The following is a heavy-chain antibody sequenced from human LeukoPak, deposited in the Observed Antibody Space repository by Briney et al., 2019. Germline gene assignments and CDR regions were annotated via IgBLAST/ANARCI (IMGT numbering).Heavy chain of an antibody. CDR3: ARADSVPAGDYHYWYMDV. CDR1: GFTLTGYY. D-gene: IGHD2-2*01. Sequence: ASVKVSCKASGFTLTGYYMHWVRQDPRQGLQWMGWIKPNSGDTDYAQTFQGRVTMTRDTPISTVYMELSSLRYDDTAVYYCARADSVPAGDYHYWYMDVWGKGTTVTVSS. CDR2: IKPNSGDT. J-gene: IGHJ6*03. V-gene: IGHV1-2*02.